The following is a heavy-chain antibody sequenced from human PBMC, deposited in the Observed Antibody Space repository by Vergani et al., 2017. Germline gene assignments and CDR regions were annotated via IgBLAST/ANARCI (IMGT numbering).Heavy chain of an antibody. Sequence: QVQLQESGPGLVKPSETLSLTCTVSGGSISSYYWSWIRQPPGKGLEWIGYISYSGSTNYNPSLKSRVTISVDTSKNQFSLTLSSVTAADTAVYYCARTALVRGVSFDYWGQGTLVTVSS. CDR1: GGSISSYY. CDR2: ISYSGST. V-gene: IGHV4-59*01. CDR3: ARTALVRGVSFDY. D-gene: IGHD3-10*01. J-gene: IGHJ4*02.